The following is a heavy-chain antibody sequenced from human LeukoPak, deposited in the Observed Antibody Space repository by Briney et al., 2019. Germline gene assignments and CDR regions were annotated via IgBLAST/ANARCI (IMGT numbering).Heavy chain of an antibody. CDR1: GGSISSYY. Sequence: PSETLSLTCTVSGGSISSYYWSWIRQPPGKGLEWIGYIYYSGSTNYNPSLKSRVTISVDTSKNQFSLKLSSVTAADTAVYYCARAETGAFSYWGQGALVTVSS. V-gene: IGHV4-59*01. CDR3: ARAETGAFSY. J-gene: IGHJ4*02. D-gene: IGHD3-3*02. CDR2: IYYSGST.